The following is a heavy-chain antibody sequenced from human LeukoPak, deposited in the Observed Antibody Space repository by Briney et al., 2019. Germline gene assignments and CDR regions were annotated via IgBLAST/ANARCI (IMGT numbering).Heavy chain of an antibody. D-gene: IGHD4-17*01. CDR3: ARGPDYGYDYYYYYGMDV. Sequence: GGSLRLSCAASGGTFSSYAISWVRQAPGQGLEWMGGIIPIFGTANYAQKFQGRVTITADESTSTAYMELSSLRSEDTAVYYCARGPDYGYDYYYYYGMDVWGQGTTVTVSS. CDR2: IIPIFGTA. V-gene: IGHV1-69*01. J-gene: IGHJ6*02. CDR1: GGTFSSYA.